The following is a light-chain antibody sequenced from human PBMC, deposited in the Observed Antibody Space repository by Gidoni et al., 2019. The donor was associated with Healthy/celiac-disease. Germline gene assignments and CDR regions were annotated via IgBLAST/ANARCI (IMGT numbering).Light chain of an antibody. CDR3: QQSYSTPQT. Sequence: DIQMTQSPSSLSASVGDRVTITCRASQSISSYLNWYQQKPGKAPKLLIYAASSLQSGVPSRFSGSGSGTDFPLTISSLQPEDFATYYCQQSYSTPQTFXQXTKLEIK. J-gene: IGKJ2*01. CDR2: AAS. CDR1: QSISSY. V-gene: IGKV1-39*01.